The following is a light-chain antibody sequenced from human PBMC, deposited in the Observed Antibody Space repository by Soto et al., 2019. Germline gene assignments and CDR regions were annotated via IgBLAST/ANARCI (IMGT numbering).Light chain of an antibody. J-gene: IGKJ1*01. Sequence: DIQMTQSPSTLSGSVGDRVTITCRASQTISSWLAWYQQKPGKAPKLLIYKASTLKSGVPSRFSGGGSGTEFTLTNSSLQPNDFATYYCQHYNSYSEAVGQGTKVELK. CDR2: KAS. CDR1: QTISSW. CDR3: QHYNSYSEA. V-gene: IGKV1-5*03.